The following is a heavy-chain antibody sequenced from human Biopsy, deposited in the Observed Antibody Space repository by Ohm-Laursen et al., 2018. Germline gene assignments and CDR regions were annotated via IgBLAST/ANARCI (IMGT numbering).Heavy chain of an antibody. CDR3: ARLGSGDYFPTFFDF. Sequence: TLSFTWTVSAVTINGGRYYWNWIRHHPGKGLEWIGNIFYSANTYYNPSLKSRVTISVDTSKNQFSLKLSSVTAADTAVYYCARLGSGDYFPTFFDFWGQGALVTVSS. V-gene: IGHV4-31*02. D-gene: IGHD5-12*01. CDR2: IFYSANT. CDR1: AVTINGGRYY. J-gene: IGHJ4*02.